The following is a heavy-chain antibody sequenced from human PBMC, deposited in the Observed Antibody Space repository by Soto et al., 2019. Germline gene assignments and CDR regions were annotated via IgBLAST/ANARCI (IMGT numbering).Heavy chain of an antibody. Sequence: ASETLSLTCTVSGGSISSYYWSWIRQPPGKGLEWIGYIYYSGSTNYNPSLKSRVTISVDTSKNQFSLKLSSVTAADTAVYYCARESYSGYEPNFDYWGQGTLVTVSS. J-gene: IGHJ4*02. V-gene: IGHV4-59*01. CDR2: IYYSGST. CDR3: ARESYSGYEPNFDY. CDR1: GGSISSYY. D-gene: IGHD5-12*01.